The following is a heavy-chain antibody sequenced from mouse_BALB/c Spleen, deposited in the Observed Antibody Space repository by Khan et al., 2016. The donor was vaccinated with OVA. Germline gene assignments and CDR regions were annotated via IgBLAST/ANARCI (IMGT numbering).Heavy chain of an antibody. D-gene: IGHD2-3*01. Sequence: VELVESGPELVKPGASVKMSCKASGYTFTYYVITWVKQRTGQGLEWIGEIYPGSDNAYYNERFKGKATLTADKSSNTTHMQLSSLTSEDSAVFFCARGDGYYGYFDYWGQGTNPTVSS. J-gene: IGHJ2*01. CDR1: GYTFTYYV. CDR3: ARGDGYYGYFDY. CDR2: IYPGSDNA. V-gene: IGHV1-81*01.